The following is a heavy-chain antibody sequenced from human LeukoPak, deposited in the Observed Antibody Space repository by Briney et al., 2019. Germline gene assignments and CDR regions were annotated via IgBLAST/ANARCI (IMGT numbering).Heavy chain of an antibody. CDR3: ARFGCGWNLEN. CDR2: INQGGGVK. D-gene: IGHD6-19*01. V-gene: IGHV3-7*02. J-gene: IGHJ4*02. CDR1: GFIFRDFW. Sequence: PGGSLRPSCAASGFIFRDFWMTWVRQAPGKGLEWVANINQGGGVKYYVDSVKGRFTISRDDTESSLYMQMNSLRDEDTAVYYCARFGCGWNLENWGQGTLVTVSS.